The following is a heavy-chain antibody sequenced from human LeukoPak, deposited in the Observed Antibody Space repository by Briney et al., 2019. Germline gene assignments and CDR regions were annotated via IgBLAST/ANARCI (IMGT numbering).Heavy chain of an antibody. J-gene: IGHJ6*03. V-gene: IGHV4-34*01. D-gene: IGHD5-18*01. CDR2: INHSGST. CDR1: GGSFNGYY. CDR3: ARWQLWSSHYYYYMDV. Sequence: KPSETLSLTCAVYGGSFNGYYWSWIRQPPGKGLEWIGEINHSGSTNYNPSLKSRVTISVDTSKNQFSLKLSSVTAADTAVYYCARWQLWSSHYYYYMDVGGKGTTVTVSS.